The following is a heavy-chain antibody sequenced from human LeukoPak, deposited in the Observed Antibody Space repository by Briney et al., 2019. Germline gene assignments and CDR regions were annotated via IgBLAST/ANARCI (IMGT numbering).Heavy chain of an antibody. J-gene: IGHJ4*02. V-gene: IGHV3-23*01. D-gene: IGHD6-19*01. CDR2: ISGSGGST. Sequence: GGSLRLSCAASGFTFSSYAMSWVRQAPGKGLEWVSAISGSGGSTYYADSVKGRFTISRDNSKNTLYLQMNSLRAEDTAVYYCAKDGAPTGYSSGWWGYFDYWGQGTLVTVSS. CDR1: GFTFSSYA. CDR3: AKDGAPTGYSSGWWGYFDY.